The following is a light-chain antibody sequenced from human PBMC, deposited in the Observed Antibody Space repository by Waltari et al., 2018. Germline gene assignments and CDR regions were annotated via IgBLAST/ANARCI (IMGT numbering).Light chain of an antibody. J-gene: IGKJ4*01. CDR1: QTIRTTY. Sequence: EIVLTQSLGTLPLSPGEGATLSCRTSQTIRTTYLAWYQHKPGQAPTLLIYGTFTRATGIPDRFTGSGSGTDFSLTISSLEPEDFATYYCQQYDISPLTFGGGTKVEI. V-gene: IGKV3-20*01. CDR2: GTF. CDR3: QQYDISPLT.